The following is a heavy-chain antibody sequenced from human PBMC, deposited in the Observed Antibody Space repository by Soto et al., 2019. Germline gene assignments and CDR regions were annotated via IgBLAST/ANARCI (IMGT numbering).Heavy chain of an antibody. CDR3: ARHSSSWPIFDY. CDR1: GGSISSYY. D-gene: IGHD6-13*01. CDR2: IYYSGST. V-gene: IGHV4-59*08. Sequence: SETLSLTCTVSGGSISSYYWSWIRQPPGKGLEWIGYIYYSGSTYYNPSLKSRVTISVDTSKNQFSLKLSSVTAADTAVYYCARHSSSWPIFDYWGQGTLVTVSS. J-gene: IGHJ4*02.